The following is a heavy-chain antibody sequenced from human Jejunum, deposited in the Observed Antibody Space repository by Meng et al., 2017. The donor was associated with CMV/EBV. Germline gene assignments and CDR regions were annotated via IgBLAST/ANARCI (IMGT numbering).Heavy chain of an antibody. CDR3: AKVLITTSWLPQPFDA. CDR2: ISHDGSAT. J-gene: IGHJ4*02. D-gene: IGHD1-14*01. V-gene: IGHV3-23*01. CDR1: TFSLYP. Sequence: TFSLYPMAWVRQAPGKGLEWVAEISHDGSATYYADSMKGRMTISRDNSINTLYLQMNGLRADDTAVYFCAKVLITTSWLPQPFDAWGQGTLVTVSS.